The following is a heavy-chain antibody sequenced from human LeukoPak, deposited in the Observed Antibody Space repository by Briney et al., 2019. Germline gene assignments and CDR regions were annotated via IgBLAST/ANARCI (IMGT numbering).Heavy chain of an antibody. CDR1: GGSFSGYY. J-gene: IGHJ4*02. CDR3: ASISRYGDYDY. CDR2: INHSGST. D-gene: IGHD4-17*01. V-gene: IGHV4-34*01. Sequence: SETLSLTCAVYGGSFSGYYWSWIRQPPGKGLEWIGEINHSGSTNYNPSLKSRVTISVDTSKNQFSLKLSSVTAADTAVYYCASISRYGDYDYWGQGTLVTVSS.